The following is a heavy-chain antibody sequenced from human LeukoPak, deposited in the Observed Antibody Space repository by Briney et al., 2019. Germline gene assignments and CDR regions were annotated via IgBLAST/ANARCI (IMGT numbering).Heavy chain of an antibody. CDR1: GFTFSNYG. CDR2: ISHDGTTT. CDR3: AKEPNAYSSGWYFQD. V-gene: IGHV3-30*18. D-gene: IGHD6-25*01. J-gene: IGHJ1*01. Sequence: PGGSLRLSCAASGFTFSNYGMQWVRQAPGKGLEWVAVISHDGTTTFYADSVKGRFTLSGDNSKNTLDLQMDSLRAEDTAVYYCAKEPNAYSSGWYFQDWGQGTLVTVSS.